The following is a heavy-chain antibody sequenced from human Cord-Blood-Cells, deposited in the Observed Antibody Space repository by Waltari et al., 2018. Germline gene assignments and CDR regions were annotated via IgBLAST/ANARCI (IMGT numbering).Heavy chain of an antibody. CDR3: ARARTVRTQYNWNFDY. J-gene: IGHJ4*02. CDR2: IIPIFGTA. V-gene: IGHV1-69*06. D-gene: IGHD1-20*01. CDR1: GGTFSSSA. Sequence: QVQLVQSGAEVKKPGSSVKVSCKAPGGTFSSSAISWVRQAPGQGLEWMGGIIPIFGTANYAQKFQGRVTITADKSTSTAYMELSSLRSEDTAVYYCARARTVRTQYNWNFDYWGQGTLVTVSS.